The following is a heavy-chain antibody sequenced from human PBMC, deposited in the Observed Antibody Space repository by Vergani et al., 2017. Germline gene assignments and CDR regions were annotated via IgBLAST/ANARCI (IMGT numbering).Heavy chain of an antibody. CDR2: IYSGGST. CDR3: ARFRGSHLFSAFDI. Sequence: EVKLVESGGGLIQPGGSLRLSCAASGFTVSSNYMSWVRQAPGKGLEWVSVIYSGGSTYYADSVKGRFTISRDNSKNTLYLQMNSLRAEDTAVYYCARFRGSHLFSAFDIWGQGTMVTVSS. CDR1: GFTVSSNY. V-gene: IGHV3-53*01. D-gene: IGHD1-26*01. J-gene: IGHJ3*02.